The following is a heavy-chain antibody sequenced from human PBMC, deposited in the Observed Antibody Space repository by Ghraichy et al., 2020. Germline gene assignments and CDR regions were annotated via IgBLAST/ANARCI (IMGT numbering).Heavy chain of an antibody. Sequence: GGSLRLSCTASGFTFSSYSMNWVRQAPGKGLEWVSSISTHSSYIYYADSVRGRFTISRDNAKNSLYLQMNSLRAEDTAVYHCARCPLSSEGYYYYMDVGGEGTPVAVSS. J-gene: IGHJ6*03. D-gene: IGHD3-22*01. V-gene: IGHV3-21*01. CDR2: ISTHSSYI. CDR1: GFTFSSYS. CDR3: ARCPLSSEGYYYYMDV.